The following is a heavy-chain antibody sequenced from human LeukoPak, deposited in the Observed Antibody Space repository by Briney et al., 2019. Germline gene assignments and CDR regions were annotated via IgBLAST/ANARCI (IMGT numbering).Heavy chain of an antibody. V-gene: IGHV4-39*01. CDR3: ASKRRHDAFDV. J-gene: IGHJ3*01. Sequence: SETLSLTCTVSGGSISSSSYYWGWIRQPPGKGLEWIGSIYYSGSTYYNPSHKSRVTIFVDTSKNQLSLRLSSVTAADTAVYYCASKRRHDAFDVWGQGTMVTVSS. CDR1: GGSISSSSYY. CDR2: IYYSGST.